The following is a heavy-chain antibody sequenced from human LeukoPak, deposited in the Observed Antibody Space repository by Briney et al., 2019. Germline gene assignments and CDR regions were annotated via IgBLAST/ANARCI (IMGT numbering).Heavy chain of an antibody. V-gene: IGHV4-59*01. CDR1: GGSFSGYY. CDR2: VYYSGST. D-gene: IGHD4-17*01. CDR3: ARQMTTLTTGRTFDI. J-gene: IGHJ3*02. Sequence: SETLSLTCSVSGGSFSGYYWSWIRQPPGKGLEWIGYVYYSGSTNYNPSLKSRVTISVDSSKNQFSLRLSSVTAADTAIYYCARQMTTLTTGRTFDIWGQGTMVTVSS.